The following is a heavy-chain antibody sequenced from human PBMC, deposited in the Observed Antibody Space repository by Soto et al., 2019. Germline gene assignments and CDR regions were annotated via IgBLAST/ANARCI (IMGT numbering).Heavy chain of an antibody. D-gene: IGHD1-26*01. J-gene: IGHJ6*02. CDR3: ARGDSGSYLREGLGYYYVMDI. CDR1: GGSISGDYW. CDR2: IFHSGGT. Sequence: QVRLQESGPGLVKPSGTLSLACVVSGGSISGDYWWTWVRQSPGKGLGWLGEIFHSGGTNSNSFLKIRVTLSVGKSKREFSLNPTSVTAADTGVYYCARGDSGSYLREGLGYYYVMDIWGQGTTVTVSS. V-gene: IGHV4-4*02.